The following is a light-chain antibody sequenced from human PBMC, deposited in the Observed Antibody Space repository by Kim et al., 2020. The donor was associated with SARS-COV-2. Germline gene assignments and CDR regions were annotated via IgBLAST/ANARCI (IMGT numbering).Light chain of an antibody. CDR1: QPISKF. J-gene: IGKJ1*01. V-gene: IGKV1-39*01. CDR2: AAS. Sequence: SASVGDRITITCRASQPISKFLNWYQQKPGKAPELLIYAASILHVGVPSRFSGSASGTDFTLAISSLQPEDSATYYCQQSSNTPWTFGQRTK. CDR3: QQSSNTPWT.